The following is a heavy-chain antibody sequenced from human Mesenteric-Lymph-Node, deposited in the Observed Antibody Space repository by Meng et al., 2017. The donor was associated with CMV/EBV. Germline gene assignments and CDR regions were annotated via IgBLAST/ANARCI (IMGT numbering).Heavy chain of an antibody. CDR1: GFTFSSYA. Sequence: GGSLRLSCAASGFTFSSYAMHWVRQAPGKGLEWVAVISYDGSNKYYADSVKGRFTISRDNSKNTLYLQMNSLRAEDTAVYYCAKEPFHDAFDIWGQGTMVTVSS. CDR2: ISYDGSNK. J-gene: IGHJ3*02. V-gene: IGHV3-30-3*01. D-gene: IGHD2/OR15-2a*01. CDR3: AKEPFHDAFDI.